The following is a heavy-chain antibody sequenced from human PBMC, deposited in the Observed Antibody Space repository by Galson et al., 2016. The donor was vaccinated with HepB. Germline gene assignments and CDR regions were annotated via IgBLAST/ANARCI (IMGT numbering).Heavy chain of an antibody. J-gene: IGHJ4*02. V-gene: IGHV3-48*02. CDR2: ISSSRSPI. D-gene: IGHD6-19*01. Sequence: SLRLSCAVSGFPLSNYNMHWVRQAPGKGLEWVSYISSSRSPIYYADSVKGRFIISRDDAKNSVYLQMNSLRDEDTAVYYCAREGSSGWFRNYYSDYWGQGTLVTVSS. CDR3: AREGSSGWFRNYYSDY. CDR1: GFPLSNYN.